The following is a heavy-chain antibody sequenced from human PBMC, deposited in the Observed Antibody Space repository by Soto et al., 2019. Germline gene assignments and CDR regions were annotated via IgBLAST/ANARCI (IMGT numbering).Heavy chain of an antibody. CDR2: INAGNGNT. CDR1: GYTFTSYA. D-gene: IGHD4-4*01. J-gene: IGHJ5*02. Sequence: ASVKVSCKACGYTFTSYAMHWVRQAPGQRLEWMGWINAGNGNTKYSQKFQGRVTITRDTSASTAYMELSSLRSEDTAVYYCARDKMTTVTTRWYDPWGQGTLVTVSS. CDR3: ARDKMTTVTTRWYDP. V-gene: IGHV1-3*01.